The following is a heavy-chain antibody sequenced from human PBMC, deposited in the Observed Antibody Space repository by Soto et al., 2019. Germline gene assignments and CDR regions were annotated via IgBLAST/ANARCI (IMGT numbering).Heavy chain of an antibody. D-gene: IGHD1-1*01. CDR3: SRGRYGDY. CDR2: ISAHNGNT. J-gene: IGHJ4*02. CDR1: GYGFTTSG. V-gene: IGHV1-18*01. Sequence: QVHLLQSGAEVKKPGASVKVSCKGSGYGFTTSGITWVRQAPGQGLEWMAWISAHNGNTNYAQKLQGRVTVTRDTSTSPAYMALRSLRSDDTAVHYCSRGRYGDYWGQRSLVTASP.